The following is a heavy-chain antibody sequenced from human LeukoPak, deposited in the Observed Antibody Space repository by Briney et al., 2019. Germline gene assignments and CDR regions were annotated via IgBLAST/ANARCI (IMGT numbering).Heavy chain of an antibody. CDR2: IYHSGST. CDR1: GGSFTTYY. V-gene: IGHV4-34*01. D-gene: IGHD1-1*01. Sequence: SETLSLTCAVYGGSFTTYYWSWIRQAPGKGLEWIGEIYHSGSTNYNPSLKSRVTISVDTSRNQFSLKLSSVTAADTAVYYCATLGGNGYYYMDVWGKGTTVTISS. CDR3: ATLGGNGYYYMDV. J-gene: IGHJ6*03.